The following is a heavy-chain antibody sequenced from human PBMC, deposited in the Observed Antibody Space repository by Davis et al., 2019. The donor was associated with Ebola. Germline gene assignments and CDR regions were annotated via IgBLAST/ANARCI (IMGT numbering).Heavy chain of an antibody. CDR1: GNGFTNYW. D-gene: IGHD2-21*02. J-gene: IGHJ4*02. CDR3: AAGWRLDF. Sequence: GESLKISCKSSGNGFTNYWIGWVRQTPGQGLEWMGNIFPDDSDTRYSPSFQGQVTISADKSITTAYVQWNSLKVSDTAMYYCAAGWRLDFWGQGTLVTVSS. V-gene: IGHV5-51*01. CDR2: IFPDDSDT.